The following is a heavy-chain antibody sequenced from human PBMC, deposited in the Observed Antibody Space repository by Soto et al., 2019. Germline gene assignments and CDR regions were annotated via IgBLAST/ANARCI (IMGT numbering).Heavy chain of an antibody. J-gene: IGHJ5*02. CDR1: GYTFTSYG. Sequence: RASVKVSCKASGYTFTSYGISWVRQAPGQGLEWMGWISAYNGNTNYAQKLQGRVTMTTDTSTSTAYMELRSLRSDDTAVYYCARDVVVRGIFWFDPWGQGTLVTVSS. D-gene: IGHD3-10*01. V-gene: IGHV1-18*01. CDR2: ISAYNGNT. CDR3: ARDVVVRGIFWFDP.